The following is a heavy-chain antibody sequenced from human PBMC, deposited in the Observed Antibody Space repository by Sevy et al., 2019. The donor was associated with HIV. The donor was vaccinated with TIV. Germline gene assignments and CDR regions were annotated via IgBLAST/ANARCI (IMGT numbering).Heavy chain of an antibody. CDR3: AKGALRQGTVTTRQRLGGILY. V-gene: IGHV3-23*01. CDR1: GFTFSSYA. D-gene: IGHD4-17*01. Sequence: GGSLRLSCAASGFTFSSYAMSWVRQAPGKGLEWVSAISGSGGSTYYADSVKGRFTISRDNSKNTLYLQMNSLRAEDTAVYYCAKGALRQGTVTTRQRLGGILYWGQGTLVTVSS. CDR2: ISGSGGST. J-gene: IGHJ4*02.